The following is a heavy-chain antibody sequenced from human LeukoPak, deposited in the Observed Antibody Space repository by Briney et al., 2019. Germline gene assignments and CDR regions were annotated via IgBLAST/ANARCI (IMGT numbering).Heavy chain of an antibody. J-gene: IGHJ3*02. CDR2: INQDGSEK. CDR1: GFSFSVFW. V-gene: IGHV3-7*01. D-gene: IGHD2-2*01. CDR3: ARGHYCSSTSCYGDDAFDI. Sequence: GGSLRLSCAASGFSFSVFWMSWVRQAPGKGLEWVANINQDGSEKYYVDSVKGRFTISRDNAKNSLYLQMNSLRAEDTAVYYCARGHYCSSTSCYGDDAFDIWGQGTMVTVSS.